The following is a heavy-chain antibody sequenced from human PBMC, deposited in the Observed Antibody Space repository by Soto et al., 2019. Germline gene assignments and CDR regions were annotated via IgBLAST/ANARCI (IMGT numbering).Heavy chain of an antibody. CDR2: IRKHRYQEET. J-gene: IGHJ4*02. CDR3: SGAATPDTAYFSIY. V-gene: IGHV3-49*04. CDR1: AFAFGGLA. Sequence: PRRLSGTAAAFAFGGLASNWVRQAPRKGLECVSLIRKHRYQEETASAAPVKGTSTIPRGTSTGIAYLEMNSLNIEASAVYYCSGAATPDTAYFSIYWGTGTPVTVSS. D-gene: IGHD1-26*01.